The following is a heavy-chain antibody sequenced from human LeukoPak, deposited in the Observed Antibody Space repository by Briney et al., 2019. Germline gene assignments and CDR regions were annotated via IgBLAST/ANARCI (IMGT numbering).Heavy chain of an antibody. D-gene: IGHD3-9*01. J-gene: IGHJ4*02. CDR3: ARVNTPFPGYHSYSDY. CDR1: GYTFTSYG. CDR2: ISAYNGNT. V-gene: IGHV1-18*01. Sequence: GASVKVSCKASGYTFTSYGISWVRQAPGQGLEWMGWISAYNGNTNYAQKLQGRVTMTTDTSTSTAYMELRSLRSDDTAVYYCARVNTPFPGYHSYSDYWGQGTLVTVSS.